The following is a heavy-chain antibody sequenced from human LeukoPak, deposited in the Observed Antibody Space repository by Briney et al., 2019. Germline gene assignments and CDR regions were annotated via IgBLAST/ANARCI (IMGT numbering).Heavy chain of an antibody. D-gene: IGHD1-7*01. CDR1: GGSISSSSHY. V-gene: IGHV4-39*07. CDR2: IYYSGST. Sequence: PSETLSLTCTVSGGSISSSSHYWGWIRQPPGKGLEGIGSIYYSGSTYYNPSRESRVTISVDRSKNQFSLKLSSVTAADTAVYYCARTGKTLLNYDFDYWGQGTLVTVSS. J-gene: IGHJ4*02. CDR3: ARTGKTLLNYDFDY.